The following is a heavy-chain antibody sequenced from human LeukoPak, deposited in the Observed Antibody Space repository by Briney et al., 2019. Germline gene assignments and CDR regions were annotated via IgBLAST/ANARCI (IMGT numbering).Heavy chain of an antibody. Sequence: SETPSLTCTVSGGSISSYYWSWIRQPPGKGLEWIGYIYYSGSTYYNPSLKSRVTISVDTSKNQFSLKLSSVTAADTAVYYCARVFTPLWAFDIWGQGTMVTVSS. V-gene: IGHV4-59*08. J-gene: IGHJ3*02. D-gene: IGHD2-21*01. CDR3: ARVFTPLWAFDI. CDR2: IYYSGST. CDR1: GGSISSYY.